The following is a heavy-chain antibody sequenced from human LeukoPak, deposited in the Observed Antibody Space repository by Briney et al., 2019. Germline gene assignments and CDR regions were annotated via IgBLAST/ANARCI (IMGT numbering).Heavy chain of an antibody. CDR1: GFTFSSYG. J-gene: IGHJ6*02. D-gene: IGHD3-10*01. CDR3: AKDRGLWFPHGMDV. CDR2: ISYDGSNK. Sequence: PGRSLRLSCAASGFTFSSYGMHWVRQAPGKGLEWVAVISYDGSNKYYADSVKGRFTISRDNSKNTLYLQMNSLRAEDTAVYYCAKDRGLWFPHGMDVWGQGTTLTVSS. V-gene: IGHV3-30*18.